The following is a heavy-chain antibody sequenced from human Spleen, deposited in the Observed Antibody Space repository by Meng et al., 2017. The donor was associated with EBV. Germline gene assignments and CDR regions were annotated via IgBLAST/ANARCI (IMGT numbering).Heavy chain of an antibody. Sequence: LQPRAAGPGQVKPSEPLPLTCTVSGDSISSFYYWGWIRQPPGRGLEWIGSVHYTGSTYYSPSLKSRVTVSVDTSKNQFSLRLTSVTAADTAVYYCARPFPSWQSPRLDPFGAWGQGTLVTVSS. CDR2: VHYTGST. CDR3: ARPFPSWQSPRLDPFGA. D-gene: IGHD6-19*01. J-gene: IGHJ5*02. V-gene: IGHV4-39*01. CDR1: GDSISSFYY.